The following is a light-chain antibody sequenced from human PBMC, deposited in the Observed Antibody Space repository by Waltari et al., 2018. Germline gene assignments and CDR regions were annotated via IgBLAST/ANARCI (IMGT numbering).Light chain of an antibody. CDR1: QSVSRN. CDR3: QQYNDWPPMYT. V-gene: IGKV3-15*01. Sequence: IVMTQSPATLSVSPGARATLPCRASQSVSRNLAWDQQKPGQAPRLLIDDASTRATDIPARFSGSGSGTEFTLTISSLQSEDFAVYYCQQYNDWPPMYTFGQGTKLEI. CDR2: DAS. J-gene: IGKJ2*01.